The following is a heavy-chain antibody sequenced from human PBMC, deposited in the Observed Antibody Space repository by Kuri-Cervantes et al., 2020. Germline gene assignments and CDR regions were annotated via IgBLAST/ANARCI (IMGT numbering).Heavy chain of an antibody. CDR3: ARVTSGDYGDRYYYYYMDV. CDR2: IDYSGSTI. CDR1: GFTFSSYA. J-gene: IGHJ6*03. D-gene: IGHD4-17*01. V-gene: IGHV3-48*04. Sequence: GGSLRLSCEASGFTFSSYAMHWVRQAPGKGLEWVAYIDYSGSTIYYTKSVKGRFTIARDNAKNSVSLQMDSLRVEDTAVYYCARVTSGDYGDRYYYYYMDVWGKGTTVTVSS.